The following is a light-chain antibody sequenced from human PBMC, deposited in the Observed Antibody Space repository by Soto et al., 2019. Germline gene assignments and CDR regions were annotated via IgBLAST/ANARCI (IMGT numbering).Light chain of an antibody. CDR2: DVD. Sequence: QSALTQPASVSGSPGQSITISCTGTSSDVGGYNYVSWYQQYPGKAPQVVIYDVDNRPSGVSHRFSGSKSGNTASLTISGLQAEDEADYYCSSYTSSSTRVFGTGTKVTVL. V-gene: IGLV2-14*03. J-gene: IGLJ1*01. CDR1: SSDVGGYNY. CDR3: SSYTSSSTRV.